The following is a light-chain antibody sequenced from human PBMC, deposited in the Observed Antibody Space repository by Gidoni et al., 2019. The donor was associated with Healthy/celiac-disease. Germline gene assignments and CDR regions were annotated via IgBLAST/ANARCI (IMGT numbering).Light chain of an antibody. Sequence: SSELTQDPAVSVALGQTVRITCHGDSLSSYYASWYQQKPGQAPVLVIHGKNNRPSGIPDRFSGSSSGNTAYLTITGAQAEDETDYYCNSRDSSGNRDVVFGGGTKLTVL. J-gene: IGLJ2*01. CDR3: NSRDSSGNRDVV. CDR1: SLSSYY. V-gene: IGLV3-19*01. CDR2: GKN.